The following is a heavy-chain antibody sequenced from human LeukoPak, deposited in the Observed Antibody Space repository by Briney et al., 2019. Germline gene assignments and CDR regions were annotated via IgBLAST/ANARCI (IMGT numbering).Heavy chain of an antibody. CDR1: GGSISSYY. D-gene: IGHD3-10*01. Sequence: KPSETLPLTCTVSGGSISSYYWSWIRQPPGKGLEWIGYIYYSGSTNYNPSLKSRVTISVDTSKNQFSLKLSSVTAADTAVYYCARDLGGVDYWGQGTLVTVSS. CDR3: ARDLGGVDY. CDR2: IYYSGST. V-gene: IGHV4-59*01. J-gene: IGHJ4*02.